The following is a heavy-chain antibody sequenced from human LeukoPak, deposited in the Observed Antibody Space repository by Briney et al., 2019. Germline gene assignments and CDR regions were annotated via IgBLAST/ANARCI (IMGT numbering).Heavy chain of an antibody. V-gene: IGHV1-18*01. D-gene: IGHD1-26*01. Sequence: ASVKVSCKASGYTFTSYGISWVRQAPGQGLEWMGWINPHDDNTNYAQNLRGRVTTTTGTSTSTAYMELRSLRSDDTAVYYCARVWDLGAVYMDVWGKGTTVTVSS. CDR2: INPHDDNT. CDR3: ARVWDLGAVYMDV. J-gene: IGHJ6*03. CDR1: GYTFTSYG.